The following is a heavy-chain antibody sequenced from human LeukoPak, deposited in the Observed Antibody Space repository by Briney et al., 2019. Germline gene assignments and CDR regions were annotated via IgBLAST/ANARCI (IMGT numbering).Heavy chain of an antibody. CDR3: HGGNAED. J-gene: IGHJ1*01. CDR2: INTDGRRT. CDR1: GFTFSSYW. D-gene: IGHD4-23*01. Sequence: GGSLRLSCAVSGFTFSSYWMHWVRQAPGKGLVWVSGINTDGRRTFYADSVRGRFTISRDNAKNTLYLQMNSLRAEDTAVYYCHGGNAEDWGQGTLVTVSS. V-gene: IGHV3-74*01.